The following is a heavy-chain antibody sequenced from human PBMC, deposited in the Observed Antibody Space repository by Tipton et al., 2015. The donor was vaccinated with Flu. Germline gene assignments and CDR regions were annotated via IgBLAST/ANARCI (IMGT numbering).Heavy chain of an antibody. D-gene: IGHD2-21*02. CDR1: GGSFSGYY. CDR2: INHSGST. V-gene: IGHV4-34*01. J-gene: IGHJ2*01. Sequence: TLSLTCAVYGGSFSGYYWSWIRQPPGKGLEWLGEINHSGSTNYNPSLKSRVTISVDTSKNQFSLKLCSVTAADTGVYYCARRAAGDWVDFDLRGRGTLVTVSS. CDR3: ARRAAGDWVDFDL.